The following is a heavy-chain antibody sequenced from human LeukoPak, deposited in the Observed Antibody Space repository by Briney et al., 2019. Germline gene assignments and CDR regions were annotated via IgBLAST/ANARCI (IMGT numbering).Heavy chain of an antibody. D-gene: IGHD6-19*01. J-gene: IGHJ4*02. CDR3: ARRSSGWLDY. CDR1: GGSFSGCY. CDR2: INQSGGT. V-gene: IGHV4-34*01. Sequence: SETLSLTCGVYGGSFSGCYWSWIRQPPGKGLEWIGEINQSGGTNYNPSLKSRVTISVDRSKNHFSLRLSSVTAADTAVYYCARRSSGWLDYWGQGILVTVSS.